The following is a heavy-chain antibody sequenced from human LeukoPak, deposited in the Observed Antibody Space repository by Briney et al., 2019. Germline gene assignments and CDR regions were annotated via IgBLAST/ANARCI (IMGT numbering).Heavy chain of an antibody. CDR1: GGSFSGYY. Sequence: PSETLSLTCAVYGGSFSGYYWSWIRQPPGKGLEWIGEINHSGSTNYNPSLKSRVTISVDTSKNQFSLKLSSVTAADTAVYYCASALYYYDSSGYCDYWGQGTLVTVSS. J-gene: IGHJ4*02. D-gene: IGHD3-22*01. V-gene: IGHV4-34*01. CDR3: ASALYYYDSSGYCDY. CDR2: INHSGST.